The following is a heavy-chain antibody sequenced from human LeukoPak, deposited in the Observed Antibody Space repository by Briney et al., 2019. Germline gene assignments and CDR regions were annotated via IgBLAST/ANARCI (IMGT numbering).Heavy chain of an antibody. D-gene: IGHD6-13*01. CDR1: GFTFSSYG. CDR3: AREPGQQLYYYYGMDV. J-gene: IGHJ6*02. CDR2: IWYDGSNK. Sequence: GRSLRLSCAASGFTFSSYGMHWVRQAPGKGLEWVAVIWYDGSNKYYADSVKGRFTISRDNSKNTLYLQMNSLRAEDTAVYYCAREPGQQLYYYYGMDVWGQGTTVTVSS. V-gene: IGHV3-33*01.